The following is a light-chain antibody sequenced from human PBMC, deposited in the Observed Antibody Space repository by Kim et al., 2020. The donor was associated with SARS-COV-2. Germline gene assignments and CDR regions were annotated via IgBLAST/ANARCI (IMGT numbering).Light chain of an antibody. CDR1: SSNIGDNT. CDR2: SNN. J-gene: IGLJ2*01. V-gene: IGLV1-44*01. CDR3: AAWDDRLRGVV. Sequence: GQRVTISCSGSSSNIGDNTVNWYQQRPGAAPRVVIYSNNQRPSGVPDRISGSKSGTSASLAISGLQSEDEADYYCAAWDDRLRGVVFGGGTNVTVL.